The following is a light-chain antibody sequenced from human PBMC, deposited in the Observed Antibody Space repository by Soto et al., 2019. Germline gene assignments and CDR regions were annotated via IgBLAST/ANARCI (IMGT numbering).Light chain of an antibody. CDR1: QSVSSY. J-gene: IGKJ3*01. CDR2: DAS. V-gene: IGKV3-11*01. CDR3: QQRSNWPLT. Sequence: EIVLTQSPATLSLSPGERATLSCRASQSVSSYLAWYQQKPGQAPRLLIYDASNKATGIPARFSGSGSGTDCTLTISSLEPEDIAVYYCQQRSNWPLTFGPGTKVDIK.